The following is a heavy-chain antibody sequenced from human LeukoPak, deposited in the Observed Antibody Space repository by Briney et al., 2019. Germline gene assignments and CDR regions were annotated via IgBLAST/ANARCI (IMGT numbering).Heavy chain of an antibody. J-gene: IGHJ5*01. V-gene: IGHV4-59*01. D-gene: IGHD3-10*01. Sequence: PSETLSLTCTVFGGSISTYYWTWIRQPPGKGLEWIGHNHYTGSTNHNPSLKSRVTMSVDTSKNQFSLKLSSATAADTAVYYCARGRSGGDWFDSWGQGTLVTVSS. CDR3: ARGRSGGDWFDS. CDR1: GGSISTYY. CDR2: NHYTGST.